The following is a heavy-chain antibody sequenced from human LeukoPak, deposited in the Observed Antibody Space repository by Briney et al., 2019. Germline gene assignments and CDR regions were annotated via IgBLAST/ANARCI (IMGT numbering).Heavy chain of an antibody. Sequence: SETLSLTCAVSGGSIYSHYWGWIRQPPGKGLEWIGDIYKKQIHNYNPSLKSRVTISLDTSKNHLSLKLTSVVAADTAIYYCMRRDTGWSYSDYWGQRIL. J-gene: IGHJ4*02. V-gene: IGHV4-4*08. CDR3: MRRDTGWSYSDY. CDR2: IYKKQIH. CDR1: GGSIYSHY. D-gene: IGHD6-19*01.